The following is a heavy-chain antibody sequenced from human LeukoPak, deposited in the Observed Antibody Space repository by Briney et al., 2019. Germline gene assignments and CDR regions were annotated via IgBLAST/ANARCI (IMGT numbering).Heavy chain of an antibody. CDR3: ARGQTVSGAKYYFDF. CDR1: GFTFRDYG. Sequence: GGSLRLSCLTSGFTFRDYGLGWVRQAPGMGLEWVRFTRSRIYGGAPEYAASVRGRFSVSRDDSESIAYLQMNNLKSEDTAVYYCARGQTVSGAKYYFDFWSPGTLVTVSS. D-gene: IGHD3-10*01. V-gene: IGHV3-49*04. CDR2: TRSRIYGGAP. J-gene: IGHJ4*02.